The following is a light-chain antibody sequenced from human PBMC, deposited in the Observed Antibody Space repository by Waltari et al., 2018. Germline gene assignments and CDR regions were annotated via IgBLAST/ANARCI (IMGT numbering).Light chain of an antibody. CDR2: GAS. Sequence: EIVLTQSPGTLSLSPGERATLSCRASESVSSSYLAWYQQKPGQAPRLLIYGASNRATGIPVRFSGSGSGTDFTLSISRLEPEDFAVYYCQQYVRSPETFGQGTRVEIK. V-gene: IGKV3-20*01. J-gene: IGKJ1*01. CDR1: ESVSSSY. CDR3: QQYVRSPET.